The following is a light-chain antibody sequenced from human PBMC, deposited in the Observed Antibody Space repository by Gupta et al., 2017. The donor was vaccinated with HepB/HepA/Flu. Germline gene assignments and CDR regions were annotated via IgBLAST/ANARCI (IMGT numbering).Light chain of an antibody. CDR1: SSDVGGSNH. CDR3: SSYTTTSSIEI. CDR2: EVS. Sequence: SALTQPGSVSGSPCQSITISCTGTSSDVGGSNHVCWHQQYLGQAPKIIINEVSYRPSGVSNRFSGSKSGDTASLTLSGLKAEAEAEYFCSSYTTTSSIEIFGGGTKLTVL. V-gene: IGLV2-14*01. J-gene: IGLJ2*01.